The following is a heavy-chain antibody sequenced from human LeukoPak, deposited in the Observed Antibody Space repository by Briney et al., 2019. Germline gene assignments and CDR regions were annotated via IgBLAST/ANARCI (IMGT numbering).Heavy chain of an antibody. Sequence: SETLSLTCTVSGGSISSGGYYWSWIRQPPGKGLEWIGYIYHSGSTYYNPSLKSRVTISVDRSKNQFSLKLSSVTAADTAVYYCARDSDGDYVVDYWGQGTLVTVSP. V-gene: IGHV4-30-2*01. CDR3: ARDSDGDYVVDY. CDR1: GGSISSGGYY. CDR2: IYHSGST. D-gene: IGHD4-17*01. J-gene: IGHJ4*02.